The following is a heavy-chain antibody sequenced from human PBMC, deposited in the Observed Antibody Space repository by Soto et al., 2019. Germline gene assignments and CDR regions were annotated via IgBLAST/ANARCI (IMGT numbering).Heavy chain of an antibody. V-gene: IGHV1-3*01. J-gene: IGHJ4*02. Sequence: GASVKVSCKASGYTFTSYAMHWVRQAHGQRLEWMGWINAGNGNTKYSQKFQGRVTITRDTSASTAYMELSSLRSEVTAVYYCARALGQLVHFDYWGQGTLVTVSS. CDR2: INAGNGNT. D-gene: IGHD6-6*01. CDR1: GYTFTSYA. CDR3: ARALGQLVHFDY.